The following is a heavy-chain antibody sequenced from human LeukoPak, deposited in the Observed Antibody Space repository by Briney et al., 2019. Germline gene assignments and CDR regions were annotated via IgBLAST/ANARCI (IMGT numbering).Heavy chain of an antibody. V-gene: IGHV1-18*01. CDR3: AKSTLTYYYDSSGYYFDY. Sequence: GASVNVSCTASGYTFTSYGISWVRQAPGQGLEWMGWISAYNGNTNYAQNLQGRVTMTTDTSTSTAYMELRSLRSDDTAVYYCAKSTLTYYYDSSGYYFDYWGQGTLVTVSS. J-gene: IGHJ4*02. CDR2: ISAYNGNT. CDR1: GYTFTSYG. D-gene: IGHD3-22*01.